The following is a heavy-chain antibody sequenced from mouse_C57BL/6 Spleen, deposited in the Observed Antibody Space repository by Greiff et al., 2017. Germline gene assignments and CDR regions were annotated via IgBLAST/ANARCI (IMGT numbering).Heavy chain of an antibody. D-gene: IGHD2-2*01. Sequence: DVMLVESGGGLVKPGGSLKLSCAASGFTFSSYAMSWVRQTPEKRLEWVATISDGGSYTYYPDNVKGRFTISRDNAKNNLYLQMSHLKSEDTAMYYCARVVTTWYFDYWGQGTTLTVSS. CDR2: ISDGGSYT. CDR1: GFTFSSYA. V-gene: IGHV5-4*03. J-gene: IGHJ2*01. CDR3: ARVVTTWYFDY.